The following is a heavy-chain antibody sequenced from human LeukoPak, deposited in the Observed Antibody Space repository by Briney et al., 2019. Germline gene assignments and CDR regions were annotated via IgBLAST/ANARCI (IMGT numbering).Heavy chain of an antibody. J-gene: IGHJ4*02. V-gene: IGHV4-59*01. Sequence: SETLSLTCTVSGGSISSYYWSWIRQPPGKGLEWIGYIYYSGSTNYNPSLKSRVTISVDTSKNQFFLKLSSVTAADTAVYYCARFLVGPSLRYFDYWGQGTLVTVSS. D-gene: IGHD3-10*01. CDR1: GGSISSYY. CDR3: ARFLVGPSLRYFDY. CDR2: IYYSGST.